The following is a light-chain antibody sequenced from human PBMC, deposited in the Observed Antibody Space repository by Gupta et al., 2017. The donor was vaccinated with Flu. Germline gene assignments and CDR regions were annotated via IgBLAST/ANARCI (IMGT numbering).Light chain of an antibody. Sequence: DIQMTQSPTSLSASVGDRVTITCRAGQSISSFLNWYQQKPGKAPELLIYAASNLQSGVPSRFSGSGSGTDFTLTISSLQPEDFATYYCQQSYSTLWTFGQGTKVEVK. V-gene: IGKV1-39*01. J-gene: IGKJ1*01. CDR2: AAS. CDR3: QQSYSTLWT. CDR1: QSISSF.